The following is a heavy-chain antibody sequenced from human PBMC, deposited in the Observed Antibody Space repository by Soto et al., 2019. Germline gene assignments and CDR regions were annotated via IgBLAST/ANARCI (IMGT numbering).Heavy chain of an antibody. CDR1: GGTVGSYA. D-gene: IGHD2-2*01. V-gene: IGHV1-69*01. CDR3: ARSQGSSTSLEIYYYYYYGMDV. J-gene: IGHJ6*02. CDR2: IIPIPGTA. Sequence: QVHLVQSGAEVKKPGASVKVSCKASGGTVGSYAIRWVRQAPGHGIEWIGGIIPIPGTAHDAQKFQGRVTIAADESTSTAYMELSSLRSEDTAVYYCARSQGSSTSLEIYYYYYYGMDVWGQGTTVTVSS.